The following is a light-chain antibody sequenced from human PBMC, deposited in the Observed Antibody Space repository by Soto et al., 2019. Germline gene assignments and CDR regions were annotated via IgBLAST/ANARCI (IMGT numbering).Light chain of an antibody. CDR1: QFLSSY. Sequence: EVVLTQSPATLSLAPGERATLSCRASQFLSSYLAWYQQKPGQPPRLLIYDTSSSATGIPARVSGSRSGTTFTLTISSLEPEDFGVYFCHQRNKFGQGTRLENK. CDR3: HQRNK. CDR2: DTS. J-gene: IGKJ5*01. V-gene: IGKV3-11*01.